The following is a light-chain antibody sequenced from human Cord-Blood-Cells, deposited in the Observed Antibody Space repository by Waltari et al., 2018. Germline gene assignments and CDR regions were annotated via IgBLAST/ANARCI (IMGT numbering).Light chain of an antibody. CDR2: EGS. CDR3: CSYAGSTV. CDR1: SSAVGSYTL. Sequence: QSALTQPASVSGSPGQSITISCTGTSSAVGSYTLVPWYQQHPGKAPKLMIYEGSKRPSGVSNRFSGSKSGNTASLTISGLQAEDEADYYCCSYAGSTVFGGGTKLTVL. V-gene: IGLV2-23*01. J-gene: IGLJ3*02.